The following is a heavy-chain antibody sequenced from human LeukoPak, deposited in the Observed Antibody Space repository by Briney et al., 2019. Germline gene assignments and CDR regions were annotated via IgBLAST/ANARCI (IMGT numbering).Heavy chain of an antibody. CDR1: GFTFSSYS. CDR2: ISSSSSTI. Sequence: GGSLRLSCAASGFTFSSYSMNWVRQAPGKGLEWVSYISSSSSTIYYADSVKGRFTISRDNAKNSLYLQMNSLRAEDTAVYYCARDLDGGTGTDMQDYWGQGTLVTVSS. J-gene: IGHJ4*02. V-gene: IGHV3-48*01. CDR3: ARDLDGGTGTDMQDY. D-gene: IGHD1-1*01.